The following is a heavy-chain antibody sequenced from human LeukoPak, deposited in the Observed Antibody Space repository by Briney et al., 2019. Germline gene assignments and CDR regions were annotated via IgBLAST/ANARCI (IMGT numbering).Heavy chain of an antibody. Sequence: ASVKVSCKASGYTFTGYHLHWVRQAPGQGLEWMGSINPISGGTNYAQKFQGGVTMTRGTSISTAYMELSRLRSDDTAVYYCARGVDLYSNYFDYWGQGTRVTVSS. J-gene: IGHJ4*02. V-gene: IGHV1-2*02. D-gene: IGHD4-11*01. CDR2: INPISGGT. CDR3: ARGVDLYSNYFDY. CDR1: GYTFTGYH.